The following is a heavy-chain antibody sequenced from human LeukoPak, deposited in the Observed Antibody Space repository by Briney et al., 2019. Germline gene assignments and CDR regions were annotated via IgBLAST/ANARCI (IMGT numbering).Heavy chain of an antibody. D-gene: IGHD1-26*01. CDR3: ARRKLVYYYYGMDV. Sequence: SVKVSCKASGGTFSSYAISWVRQAPGQGLEWMGGIIPILGIANYAQKFQGRVTITADKSTSTAYMELSSLRSEDTAVYYCARRKLVYYYYGMDVWGQGTTVTVSS. CDR1: GGTFSSYA. V-gene: IGHV1-69*10. CDR2: IIPILGIA. J-gene: IGHJ6*02.